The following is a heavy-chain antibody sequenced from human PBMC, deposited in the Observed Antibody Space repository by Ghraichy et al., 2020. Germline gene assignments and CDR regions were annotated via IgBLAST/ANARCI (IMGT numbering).Heavy chain of an antibody. CDR1: GYTFTSYY. CDR3: ARDRRQYYYDSSGYSDY. V-gene: IGHV1-46*03. Sequence: ASVKVSCKASGYTFTSYYMHWVRQAPGQGLEWMGIINPSGGSTSYAQKFQGRVTMTRDTSTSTVYMELSSLRSEDTAVYYCARDRRQYYYDSSGYSDYWGQGTLVTVSS. J-gene: IGHJ4*02. D-gene: IGHD3-22*01. CDR2: INPSGGST.